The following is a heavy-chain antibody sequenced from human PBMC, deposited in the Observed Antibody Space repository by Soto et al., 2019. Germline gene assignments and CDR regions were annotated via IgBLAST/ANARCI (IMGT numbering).Heavy chain of an antibody. J-gene: IGHJ4*02. CDR1: GGYIISNFW. CDR3: ANYPTTVTSDY. Sequence: PLETLPLTCLVSGGYIISNFWLAWVRQPPGKELEWIGYIYYSGSTNYNPSLKSRVTISVDTSKNQFSLKLSSVTAADTAVYYCANYPTTVTSDYWGQGTLVTVSS. CDR2: IYYSGST. D-gene: IGHD4-17*01. V-gene: IGHV4-59*01.